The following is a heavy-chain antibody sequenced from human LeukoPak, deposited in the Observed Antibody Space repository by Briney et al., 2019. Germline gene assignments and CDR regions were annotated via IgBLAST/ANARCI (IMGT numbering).Heavy chain of an antibody. D-gene: IGHD6-19*01. CDR2: IIPIFGTA. Sequence: GSSVKVSCKASGGTFSSYAISWVRQAPGQGLEWMGRIIPIFGTANYAQKFQGRVTITTDESTSTAYMELSSLRSEDTAVYYCAREGVESYSSGYFDPWGQGTLVTVSS. CDR3: AREGVESYSSGYFDP. V-gene: IGHV1-69*05. J-gene: IGHJ5*02. CDR1: GGTFSSYA.